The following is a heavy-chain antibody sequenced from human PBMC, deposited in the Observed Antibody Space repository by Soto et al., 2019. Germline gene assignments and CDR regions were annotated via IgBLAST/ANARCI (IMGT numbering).Heavy chain of an antibody. V-gene: IGHV1-3*01. CDR3: AREVGYSLGHYGMDV. D-gene: IGHD1-26*01. CDR2: INAGNGNT. J-gene: IGHJ6*02. Sequence: ASVKVSCKASGYTFTSYAMHWVRQAPGQRLEWMGWINAGNGNTKYSQKFQGRVTITRDTSASTAYMELSSLRSEDTAVYYCAREVGYSLGHYGMDVWGQGTTVTVSS. CDR1: GYTFTSYA.